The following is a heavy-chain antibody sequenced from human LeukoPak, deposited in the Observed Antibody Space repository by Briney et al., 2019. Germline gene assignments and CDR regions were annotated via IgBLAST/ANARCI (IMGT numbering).Heavy chain of an antibody. CDR3: AKAYIVVVTAAKDY. J-gene: IGHJ4*02. CDR1: GFTFSSYA. V-gene: IGHV3-23*01. CDR2: ISGSGGST. Sequence: GGSLRLSCAASGFTFSSYAMSWVRQAPGKGLEWVSAISGSGGSTYYADSVKGRFTISRDNSKSTLYLQMNSLRAEDTAVYYCAKAYIVVVTAAKDYWGQGTLVTVSS. D-gene: IGHD2-21*02.